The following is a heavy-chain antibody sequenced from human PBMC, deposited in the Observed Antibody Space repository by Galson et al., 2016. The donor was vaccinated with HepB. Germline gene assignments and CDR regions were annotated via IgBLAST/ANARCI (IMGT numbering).Heavy chain of an antibody. V-gene: IGHV1-69*04. CDR1: GGTFRSDA. CDR3: AREEATTYYYNGMDV. J-gene: IGHJ6*02. D-gene: IGHD5-12*01. Sequence: SVKVSCKASGGTFRSDAISWVRQAPGQGLEWMGRIIPMLNIANYVQKFQGRITMSADKATITAYMELSSLSSEDTAVYYCAREEATTYYYNGMDVWGQGTTVTVSS. CDR2: IIPMLNIA.